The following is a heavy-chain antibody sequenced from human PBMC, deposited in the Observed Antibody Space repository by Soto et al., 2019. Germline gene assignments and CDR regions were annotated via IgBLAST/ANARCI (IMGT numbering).Heavy chain of an antibody. Sequence: SETLSLTCTFSGGSISSGGYYWSWIRQHPGKGLEWIGYIYYSGSTYYNPSLKSRVTISVDTSKNQFSLKLSSVTAADTAVYYCARHSSSWPAPDYYGMDVWGQGTTVTVSS. J-gene: IGHJ6*02. CDR1: GGSISSGGYY. CDR2: IYYSGST. V-gene: IGHV4-31*03. CDR3: ARHSSSWPAPDYYGMDV. D-gene: IGHD6-13*01.